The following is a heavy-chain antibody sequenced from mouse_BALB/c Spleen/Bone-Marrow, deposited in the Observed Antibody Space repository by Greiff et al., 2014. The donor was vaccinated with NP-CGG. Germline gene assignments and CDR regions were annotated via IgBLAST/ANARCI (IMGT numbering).Heavy chain of an antibody. CDR1: GVSLTSYG. Sequence: QVPLQQSGPGLGAPSQSLSITFTVSGVSLTSYGVHWGRQPPGKGLEWLGVIWAGGSTNHNSTLMSRLTISKDNSKSQVFLKMNSLQTDDTAMYYCARYYYGFLDYWGQGTTLTVSS. CDR3: ARYYYGFLDY. V-gene: IGHV2-9*02. J-gene: IGHJ2*01. D-gene: IGHD1-2*01. CDR2: IWAGGST.